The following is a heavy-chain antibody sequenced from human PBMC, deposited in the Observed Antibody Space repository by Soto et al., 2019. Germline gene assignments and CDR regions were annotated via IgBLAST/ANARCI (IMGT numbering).Heavy chain of an antibody. V-gene: IGHV5-51*01. Sequence: GESLKISCKGSEYSFTSYWIGWVRQMPGKGLEWMGIIYPADSDTRYSPSFQGQVTISADKSISTAYLQWSSLKASDTAKYYCARPKNSVLRCMDVWGKGTTVTVSS. D-gene: IGHD2-15*01. CDR3: ARPKNSVLRCMDV. CDR1: EYSFTSYW. CDR2: IYPADSDT. J-gene: IGHJ6*04.